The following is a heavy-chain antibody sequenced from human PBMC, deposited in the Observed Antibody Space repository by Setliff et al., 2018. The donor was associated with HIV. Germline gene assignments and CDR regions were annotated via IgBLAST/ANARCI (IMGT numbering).Heavy chain of an antibody. Sequence: SETLSLTCAVYGGSFSGYYWGWIRQPPGKGLEWIGNVLNGRDTYYNPSLMSRVTISIDTSKDQLSLKLNSVTAADTAVYYCARVGGFFGEARPPPDYWGQGALVTVSS. D-gene: IGHD3-10*01. CDR3: ARVGGFFGEARPPPDY. CDR2: VLNGRDT. CDR1: GGSFSGYY. J-gene: IGHJ4*02. V-gene: IGHV4-34*12.